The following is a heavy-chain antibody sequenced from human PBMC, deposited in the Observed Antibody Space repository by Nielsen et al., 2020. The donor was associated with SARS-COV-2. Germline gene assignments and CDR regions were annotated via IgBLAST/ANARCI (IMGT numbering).Heavy chain of an antibody. V-gene: IGHV3-33*01. CDR2: IWYDGSNK. Sequence: GGSLRLSCAASGFTFSSYGMHWVRQAPGKGLEWVAVIWYDGSNKYYADSVKGRFTISRDNSKNTLYLQMNSLRAEDTAVYYCARQGRNYDSSGYYYLNWFDPWGQGTLVTVSS. CDR1: GFTFSSYG. D-gene: IGHD3-22*01. CDR3: ARQGRNYDSSGYYYLNWFDP. J-gene: IGHJ5*02.